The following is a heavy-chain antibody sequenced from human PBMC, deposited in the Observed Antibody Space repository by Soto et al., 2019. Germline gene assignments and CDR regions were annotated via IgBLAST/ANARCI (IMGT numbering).Heavy chain of an antibody. CDR1: GFTFSSCA. CDR2: ISGNGGTT. Sequence: PGGSLRLSCAASGFTFSSCAMNWVRQAPGKGLEWVSAISGNGGTTYYADSVKGRFTISRDNSKNTLFLQMNSLRAEDTAVYYCARSTGPSESGXHWGQGTLVTVSS. J-gene: IGHJ1*01. V-gene: IGHV3-23*01. D-gene: IGHD2-8*02. CDR3: ARSTGPSESGXH.